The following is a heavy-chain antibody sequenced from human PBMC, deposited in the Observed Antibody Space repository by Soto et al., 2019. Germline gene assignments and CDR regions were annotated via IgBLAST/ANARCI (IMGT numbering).Heavy chain of an antibody. Sequence: EVQLVESGGGLVQPGGSLRLSCVASGFTFRSYWMSWVRQAPGKGLEWVANINEDESEKNYVDSVKGRFTISSDNAKNSLYLQMNSLRAEGTAMYCCARGDFYSGDLWGQGTLVTVSP. CDR3: ARGDFYSGDL. J-gene: IGHJ5*02. CDR1: GFTFRSYW. CDR2: INEDESEK. D-gene: IGHD4-4*01. V-gene: IGHV3-7*05.